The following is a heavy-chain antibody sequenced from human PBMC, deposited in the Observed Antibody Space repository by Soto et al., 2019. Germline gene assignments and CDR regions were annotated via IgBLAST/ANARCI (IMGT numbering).Heavy chain of an antibody. Sequence: VQLVESGGGLVQPGGSLRLSCAASGLTFSDRSMDWVRQAPGKGLEWVGRIRKKTNSYTTEYAASVKGRFIISRDDSTNSLYLQMSSLKTEDTAVYYCTTVTTVDYYFDYWGQGTLVTVSS. J-gene: IGHJ4*02. CDR2: IRKKTNSYTT. CDR1: GLTFSDRS. V-gene: IGHV3-72*01. D-gene: IGHD4-17*01. CDR3: TTVTTVDYYFDY.